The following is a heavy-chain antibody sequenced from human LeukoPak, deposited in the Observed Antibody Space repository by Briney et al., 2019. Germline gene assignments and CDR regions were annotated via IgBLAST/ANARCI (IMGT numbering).Heavy chain of an antibody. V-gene: IGHV1-8*03. Sequence: ASVKVSCKASGYTFTSYDINWVRQATGQGLEWMGWMNPNSGNTGYAQKFQGKVTITRNTSISTAYMELSSLRSEDTAVYYCARGAERFLEWLLSASAFNIWGQGTMVTVSS. D-gene: IGHD3-3*01. CDR1: GYTFTSYD. CDR2: MNPNSGNT. J-gene: IGHJ3*02. CDR3: ARGAERFLEWLLSASAFNI.